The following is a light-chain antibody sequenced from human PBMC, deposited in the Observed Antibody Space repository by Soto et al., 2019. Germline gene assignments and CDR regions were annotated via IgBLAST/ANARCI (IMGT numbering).Light chain of an antibody. Sequence: DIVMTQSPDSLAVSLGERATINCKSSQSIFYSSNNKNYLTWYQQKPGQPPKLLIYWASTRESGVPDRFSGSESGTDFTLTISSLQAEDVAVYYCQQYYSTPWTFGQGTKVDIK. J-gene: IGKJ1*01. CDR3: QQYYSTPWT. CDR1: QSIFYSSNNKNY. V-gene: IGKV4-1*01. CDR2: WAS.